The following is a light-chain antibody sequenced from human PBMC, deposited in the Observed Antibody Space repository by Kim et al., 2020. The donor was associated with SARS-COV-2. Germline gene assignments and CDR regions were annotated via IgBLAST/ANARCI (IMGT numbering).Light chain of an antibody. Sequence: EIVLTQSPATLSLSPGERATLSCRASQSVSTYLAWYQQKPGQAPRPLIYDASKRATDVPARFSGSGSGTDFTLTISSLEPEDFAVYYCQQRSSWPRLTFGGGTKVDIK. V-gene: IGKV3-11*01. CDR3: QQRSSWPRLT. CDR1: QSVSTY. J-gene: IGKJ4*01. CDR2: DAS.